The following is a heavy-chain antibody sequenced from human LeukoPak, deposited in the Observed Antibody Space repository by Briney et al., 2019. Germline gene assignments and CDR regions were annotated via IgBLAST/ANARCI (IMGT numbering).Heavy chain of an antibody. D-gene: IGHD2-2*03. J-gene: IGHJ6*02. CDR1: GFTLRSYR. CDR2: INSDEST. Sequence: GGALSLSCASSGFTLRSYRMHWVRQAPGKGLVGVSRINSDESTYADCVKGRITISRDNAKNTLYLQMNSLRAEDTAVYYCARDRLDRYYYYGLDVWGQGTTVTVSS. V-gene: IGHV3-74*01. CDR3: ARDRLDRYYYYGLDV.